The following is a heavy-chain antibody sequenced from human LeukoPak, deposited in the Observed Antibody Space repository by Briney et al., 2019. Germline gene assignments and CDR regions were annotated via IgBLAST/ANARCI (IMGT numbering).Heavy chain of an antibody. CDR2: INHSGST. CDR3: ARGGKKSGNSDY. J-gene: IGHJ3*01. V-gene: IGHV4-39*07. CDR1: GGSISSGGYS. D-gene: IGHD2-21*02. Sequence: SETLSLTRTVSGGSISSGGYSWSWIRQPPGKGLEWIGEINHSGSTNYNPSFKSRVTISVDTSKNQFSLKLSSVTAADTAVYYCARGGKKSGNSDYWGQGTMVTVSS.